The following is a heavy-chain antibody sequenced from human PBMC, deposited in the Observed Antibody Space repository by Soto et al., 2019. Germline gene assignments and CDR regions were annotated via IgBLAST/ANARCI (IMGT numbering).Heavy chain of an antibody. CDR1: GGSVSSGSYY. V-gene: IGHV4-61*01. J-gene: IGHJ6*02. CDR2: IYYSGST. Sequence: QVQLQESGPGLVKPSETLSLTCTVSGGSVSSGSYYWSWIRQPPGKGLEWIGYIYYSGSTNYNPSLKSRVTISVDTSKNQFSLKLSSVTATDTAVYYCARDLAGPPLYYYCGMDVWGQGTTVTVSS. CDR3: ARDLAGPPLYYYCGMDV.